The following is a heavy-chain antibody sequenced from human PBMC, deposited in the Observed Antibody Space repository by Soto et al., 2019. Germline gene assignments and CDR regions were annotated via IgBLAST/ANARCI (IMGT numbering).Heavy chain of an antibody. CDR2: IYYSGST. CDR3: ARGALTTVTTAGFDY. D-gene: IGHD4-17*01. J-gene: IGHJ4*02. CDR1: GGSISSGGYY. V-gene: IGHV4-31*03. Sequence: QVQLQESGPGLVKPSQTLSLTCTVSGGSISSGGYYWSWIRQHTGKGLEWIGYIYYSGSTYYNPSLKSRVTISVDTSKNQFSLKLSSVTAADTAVYYCARGALTTVTTAGFDYWGQGTLVTVSS.